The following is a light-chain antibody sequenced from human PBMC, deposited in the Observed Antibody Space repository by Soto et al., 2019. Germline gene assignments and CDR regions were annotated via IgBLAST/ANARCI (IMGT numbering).Light chain of an antibody. V-gene: IGLV2-14*03. Sequence: QSALTQPASVSGSPGQSITISCTGTSSDIGGYNFVSWYQLHPGKAPKLMIFDVNNRPSGVSDRFSGSKSANTASLTISGLQAEDEADYFCTSYTHTSTVVFGGGTKLTVL. CDR3: TSYTHTSTVV. J-gene: IGLJ2*01. CDR1: SSDIGGYNF. CDR2: DVN.